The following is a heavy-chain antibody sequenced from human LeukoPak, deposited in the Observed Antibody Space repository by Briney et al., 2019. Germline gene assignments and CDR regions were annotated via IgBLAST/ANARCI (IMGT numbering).Heavy chain of an antibody. CDR3: ASLGYCSSTSCYHYYGMDV. D-gene: IGHD2-2*01. CDR2: IYYSGST. CDR1: GGSISSYY. Sequence: PSETLSLTCTVSGGSISSYYWSWIRQPPGKGLEWIGYIYYSGSTNYNPSLKSRVTISVDTSKNQFSLKLSSVTAADTAVYYCASLGYCSSTSCYHYYGMDVWGQGTTVTVSS. V-gene: IGHV4-59*01. J-gene: IGHJ6*02.